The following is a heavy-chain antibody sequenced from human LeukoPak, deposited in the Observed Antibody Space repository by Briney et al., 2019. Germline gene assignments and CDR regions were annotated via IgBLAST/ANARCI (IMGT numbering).Heavy chain of an antibody. Sequence: ASVKVSCKASGYTFTSYGISWVRQAPGQGLEWMGWISAYNGNTNYAQKLQGRVTMTTDTSTSTAYMELRSLRSDDTAVYYCASGYCSSTSRYTGSTVNYDYWGQGTLVTVSS. V-gene: IGHV1-18*01. CDR2: ISAYNGNT. D-gene: IGHD2-2*02. CDR3: ASGYCSSTSRYTGSTVNYDY. J-gene: IGHJ4*02. CDR1: GYTFTSYG.